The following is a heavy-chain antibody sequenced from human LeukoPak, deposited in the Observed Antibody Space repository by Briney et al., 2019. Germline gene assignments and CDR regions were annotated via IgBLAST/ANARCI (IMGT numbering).Heavy chain of an antibody. CDR3: ASGGFYCSSITCPPD. CDR2: IKHEGSED. J-gene: IGHJ4*02. Sequence: PGGSLRLSCAASVFTFSNYWMPWVRQAPGKGLEWVANIKHEGSEDYYLDAVKGRFTISRDNDKSSMWTQMNSLRAEDTAVYYCASGGFYCSSITCPPDWGQGTLVTVSS. V-gene: IGHV3-7*01. D-gene: IGHD2-2*01. CDR1: VFTFSNYW.